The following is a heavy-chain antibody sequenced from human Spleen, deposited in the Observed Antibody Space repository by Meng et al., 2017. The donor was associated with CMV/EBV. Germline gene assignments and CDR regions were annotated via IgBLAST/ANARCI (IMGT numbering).Heavy chain of an antibody. CDR2: IIPVYGTA. CDR3: ATHPRRLLIPPPFDY. J-gene: IGHJ4*02. D-gene: IGHD2/OR15-2a*01. CDR1: GDTYSSYA. V-gene: IGHV1-69*01. Sequence: VQLVTLGRRLKRPGSSGKVSRNASGDTYSSYAISLVRQAPGQGLEWMGGIIPVYGTANYAAKFQGRVTITAVESTGTVYMELTTLGSEDTAVYYCATHPRRLLIPPPFDYWGQGTLVTVSS.